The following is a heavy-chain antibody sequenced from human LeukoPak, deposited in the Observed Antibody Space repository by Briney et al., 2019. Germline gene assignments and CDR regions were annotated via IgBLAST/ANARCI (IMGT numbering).Heavy chain of an antibody. D-gene: IGHD3-22*01. Sequence: GGSLRLSCAASGFTFSSYEMNWVRQAPGKGLEWVSYISSSGSTIYYADSVKGRFGISKDNAQNSLYLQMNSLRAEDTAVYYCARGVHYYDSSGYYYTYWGQGTLVTVSS. CDR3: ARGVHYYDSSGYYYTY. CDR1: GFTFSSYE. J-gene: IGHJ4*02. V-gene: IGHV3-48*03. CDR2: ISSSGSTI.